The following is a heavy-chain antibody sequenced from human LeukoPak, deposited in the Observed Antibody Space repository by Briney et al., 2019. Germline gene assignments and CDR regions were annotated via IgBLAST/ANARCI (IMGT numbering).Heavy chain of an antibody. D-gene: IGHD1-26*01. CDR1: GFTFSNYA. CDR2: ISSSGDST. Sequence: GGSLRLSCAASGFTFSNYAMGWVRQAPGKGLEWVSSISSSGDSTFYADSVKGRFTISRDTSKNTLSLQMNSLRDDDTAVYHCARDPWGIGPAFDYWGRGALVTVSS. CDR3: ARDPWGIGPAFDY. V-gene: IGHV3-23*01. J-gene: IGHJ4*02.